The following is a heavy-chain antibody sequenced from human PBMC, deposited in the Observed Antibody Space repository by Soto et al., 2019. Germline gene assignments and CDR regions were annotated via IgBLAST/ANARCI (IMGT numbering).Heavy chain of an antibody. CDR3: ARQGDGYSGYDYWVPPYYFDY. V-gene: IGHV1-3*01. CDR2: INAGNGNT. D-gene: IGHD5-12*01. CDR1: GYTFTSYA. J-gene: IGHJ4*02. Sequence: GASVKVSCKASGYTFTSYAMHWVRQAPGQRLEWMGWINAGNGNTKYSQKFQGRVTITRDTSASTAYMELSSLRSEDTAVYYCARQGDGYSGYDYWVPPYYFDYWGQGTLVTVSS.